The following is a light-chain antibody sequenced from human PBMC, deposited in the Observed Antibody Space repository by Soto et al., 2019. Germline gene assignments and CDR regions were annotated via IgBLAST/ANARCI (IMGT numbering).Light chain of an antibody. V-gene: IGLV2-14*01. Sequence: SALTQPASGSGSPGQSITISCTGTSSDVGGYDYVGWYQQHPGKAPKLMIYNVYNRPSGVSFRFSGSKSGNTASLTISGLQTEDEADYYCTSYTNRYTYVFGTGTKVTVL. J-gene: IGLJ1*01. CDR1: SSDVGGYDY. CDR3: TSYTNRYTYV. CDR2: NVY.